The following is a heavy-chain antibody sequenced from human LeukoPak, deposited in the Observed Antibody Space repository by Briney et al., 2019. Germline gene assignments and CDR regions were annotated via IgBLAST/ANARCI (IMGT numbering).Heavy chain of an antibody. CDR2: IKQDGSEK. Sequence: GGSLRLSCAASGFTFSSYWMSWVRQAPGKGLEWVANIKQDGSEKYYVDSVKGRFTISRGNSKNSLYLQMNSLRSDDTALYYCARESESSGWYDYWGQGTLVTVSS. CDR1: GFTFSSYW. V-gene: IGHV3-7*05. J-gene: IGHJ4*02. D-gene: IGHD6-19*01. CDR3: ARESESSGWYDY.